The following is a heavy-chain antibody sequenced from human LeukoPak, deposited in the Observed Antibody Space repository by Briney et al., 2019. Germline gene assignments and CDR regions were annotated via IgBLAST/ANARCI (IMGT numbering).Heavy chain of an antibody. CDR3: ARPLGSLKEYWWFDP. CDR1: GYTFSDYY. J-gene: IGHJ5*02. D-gene: IGHD2/OR15-2a*01. V-gene: IGHV1-2*02. CDR2: INPTSGVT. Sequence: GASVKVSCTASGYTFSDYYIHWLRQAPGQGLEWMGWINPTSGVTNFAQYFQGRVTMTRDTSSTTVYMELTRLRSDDTAVYYCARPLGSLKEYWWFDPWGQGALVTVSS.